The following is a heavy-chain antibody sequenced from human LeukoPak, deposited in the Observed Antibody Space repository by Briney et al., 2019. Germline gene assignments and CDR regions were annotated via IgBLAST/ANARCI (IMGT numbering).Heavy chain of an antibody. D-gene: IGHD3-3*01. J-gene: IGHJ3*02. CDR1: GYTFTGYY. Sequence: GASVKVSCKTSGYTFTGYYIHWVRQAPGQGLEWMGWINPNSGDTNYQGRVSMTGDTSISTAYMELSRLRSDDTAVYYCARDLVVRDFWSGWNAFDIWGQGTMVTVSS. CDR2: INPNSGDT. CDR3: ARDLVVRDFWSGWNAFDI. V-gene: IGHV1-2*02.